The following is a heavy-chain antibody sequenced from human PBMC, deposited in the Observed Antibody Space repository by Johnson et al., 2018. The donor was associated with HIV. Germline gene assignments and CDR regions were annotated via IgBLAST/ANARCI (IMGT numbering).Heavy chain of an antibody. Sequence: VQLVESGGGVVRPGGSLRLSCVASGFTFDDYGMSWVRQAPGKGLEWVSGINWNGGSTGYADSVKGRFTISRDNAKNSMYLQMNSLRAEDTAVYYCAKPMRGDDAFDIWGQGTTVTVSS. V-gene: IGHV3-20*04. CDR2: INWNGGST. J-gene: IGHJ3*02. CDR1: GFTFDDYG. CDR3: AKPMRGDDAFDI. D-gene: IGHD2-21*01.